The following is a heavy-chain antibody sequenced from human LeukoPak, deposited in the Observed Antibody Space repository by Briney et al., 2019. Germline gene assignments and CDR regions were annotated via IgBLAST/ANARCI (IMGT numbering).Heavy chain of an antibody. CDR3: AKDLGGKPYYYYGMDV. CDR2: ISGGGGGT. J-gene: IGHJ6*02. Sequence: GGSLRLSCAASGFTFSSYAMSWVRQAPGKGLEWVSAISGGGGGTFYADSVKGRFTISRDNSKNTLYLQMNSLSAEDTAVYYCAKDLGGKPYYYYGMDVWGQGTTVTVSS. CDR1: GFTFSSYA. V-gene: IGHV3-23*01.